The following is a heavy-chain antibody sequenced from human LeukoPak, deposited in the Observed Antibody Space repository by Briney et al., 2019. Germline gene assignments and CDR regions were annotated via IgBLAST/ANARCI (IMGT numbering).Heavy chain of an antibody. CDR1: GGSISSSSYY. CDR3: ARVRNTVVWFGELAFDI. CDR2: IYYSGST. V-gene: IGHV4-39*07. J-gene: IGHJ3*02. Sequence: PSETLSLTCTVSGGSISSSSYYWGWIRQPPGKGLEWIGSIYYSGSTNYNPSLKSRVTISVDKSKDQFSLKLSSVTAADTAVYYCARVRNTVVWFGELAFDIWGQGTMVTVSS. D-gene: IGHD3-10*01.